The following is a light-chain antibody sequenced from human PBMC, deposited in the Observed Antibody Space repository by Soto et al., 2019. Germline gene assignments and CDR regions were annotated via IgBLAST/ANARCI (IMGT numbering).Light chain of an antibody. J-gene: IGLJ2*01. CDR1: SSNIGSNY. V-gene: IGLV1-47*02. Sequence: QSVLTQPPSASGTPGQRVTISCSGSSSNIGSNYVFWYQQFPGMAPKLLIYSTNQRPSGVPDRFSGSKSGTSASLAISGLRSEDEADYHCATWEDSLSGPVFGGGTKLTVL. CDR3: ATWEDSLSGPV. CDR2: STN.